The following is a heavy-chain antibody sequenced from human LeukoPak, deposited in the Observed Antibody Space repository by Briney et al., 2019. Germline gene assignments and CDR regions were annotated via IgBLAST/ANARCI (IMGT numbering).Heavy chain of an antibody. CDR3: ARVGRYYGMDV. CDR1: GFTFSSYD. CDR2: IGTAGDT. Sequence: GGSLRLSCAASGFTFSSYDMHWVRQATGKGLEWVSAIGTAGDTYYPGSEKGRFTITRENAKNTLYLKMNSLRAGDTAVYYCARVGRYYGMDVWGQGTTVTVSS. V-gene: IGHV3-13*04. J-gene: IGHJ6*02.